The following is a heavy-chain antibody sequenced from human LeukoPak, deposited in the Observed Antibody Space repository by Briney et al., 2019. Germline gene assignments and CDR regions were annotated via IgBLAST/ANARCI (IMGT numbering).Heavy chain of an antibody. J-gene: IGHJ6*02. Sequence: GGSLRLSCAASGFIFSSYSMNWVRQAPGKGLEWVAYIGRSGDRTTKYADSVKGRFTISRDNAENSLFLQMNSLRAEDTAVHYCAVPPLSGTGSSRPLAGVDVWGQGTTVTVSS. D-gene: IGHD3-10*01. V-gene: IGHV3-48*04. CDR3: AVPPLSGTGSSRPLAGVDV. CDR2: IGRSGDRTT. CDR1: GFIFSSYS.